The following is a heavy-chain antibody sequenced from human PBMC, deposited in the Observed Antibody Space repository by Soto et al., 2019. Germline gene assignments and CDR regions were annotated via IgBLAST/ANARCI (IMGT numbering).Heavy chain of an antibody. Sequence: GSSVKVSCKASGYTFSGFYMHWVRQAPGQGLEWMGWINPSNGGTKYAEKFQGRVTMTRDTYISTAYVELSRMTSDDTAVYYCASAAVTGTAGLDFWG. D-gene: IGHD6-19*01. J-gene: IGHJ4*01. CDR3: ASAAVTGTAGLDF. CDR1: GYTFSGFY. CDR2: INPSNGGT. V-gene: IGHV1-2*02.